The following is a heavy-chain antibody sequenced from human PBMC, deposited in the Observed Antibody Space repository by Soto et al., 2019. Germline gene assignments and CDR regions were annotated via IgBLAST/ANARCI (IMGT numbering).Heavy chain of an antibody. CDR3: ARHVSDSPAHWFDP. D-gene: IGHD1-26*01. Sequence: SETLSLTCTFSGGSISSYYWIWIRQPPGKGLEWIGYIYYSGSTNYNPSLKSRVTISVDTSKNQFSLKLSSVTAADTAVYYCARHVSDSPAHWFDPWGQGTLVTVSS. CDR2: IYYSGST. V-gene: IGHV4-59*08. CDR1: GGSISSYY. J-gene: IGHJ5*02.